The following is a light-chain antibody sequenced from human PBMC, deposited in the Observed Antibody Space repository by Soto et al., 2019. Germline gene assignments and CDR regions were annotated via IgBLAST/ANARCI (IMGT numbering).Light chain of an antibody. Sequence: DIQMTQSPSSLSASVGDRVTITCRASQSIRSYLAWYQQKPGKAPDLLIYSASTLQSGVPSRFSGSGSETEFSLTIRALQPEDFATYYCQQLSRYPLTFGGGTRWIS. CDR2: SAS. J-gene: IGKJ4*01. CDR3: QQLSRYPLT. CDR1: QSIRSY. V-gene: IGKV1-9*01.